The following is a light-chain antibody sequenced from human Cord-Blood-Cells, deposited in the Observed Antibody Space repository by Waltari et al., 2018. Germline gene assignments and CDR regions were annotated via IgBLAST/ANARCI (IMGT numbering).Light chain of an antibody. J-gene: IGKJ2*03. Sequence: DIVMTQYPDSLAVSLGERATINCKSSQSVLYSSNNKNYLAWYQQKPGQPPKLLIDWASTRESGFPDRFSGSGSGTDFTLTISSLQAEDVAVYYCQQYYSTPLYSFGQGTKLEIK. CDR1: QSVLYSSNNKNY. CDR2: WAS. CDR3: QQYYSTPLYS. V-gene: IGKV4-1*01.